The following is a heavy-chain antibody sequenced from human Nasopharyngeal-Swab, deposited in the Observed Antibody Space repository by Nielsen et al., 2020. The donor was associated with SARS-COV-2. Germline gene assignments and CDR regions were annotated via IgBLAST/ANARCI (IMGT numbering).Heavy chain of an antibody. CDR2: IYSGGST. CDR3: ARVRYYYYGMDV. Sequence: WIRQPPGKGLEWVSVIYSGGSTYCADSVKGRFTISRDNSKNTLYLQMNSLRAEDTAVYYCARVRYYYYGMDVWGQGTTVTVSS. J-gene: IGHJ6*02. V-gene: IGHV3-53*01.